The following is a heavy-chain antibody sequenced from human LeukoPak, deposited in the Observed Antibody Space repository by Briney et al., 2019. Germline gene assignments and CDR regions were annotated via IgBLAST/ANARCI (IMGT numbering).Heavy chain of an antibody. V-gene: IGHV3-33*01. J-gene: IGHJ4*02. CDR3: ARITGISGWYDFDY. D-gene: IGHD6-19*01. CDR2: IWYDGSNK. CDR1: GFTFSSYG. Sequence: GRSLRLSCAASGFTFSSYGMHWVRQAPGEGLEWVAVIWYDGSNKYYADSVKGRFTISRDNSKNTLYLQMNSLRAEDTAVYYCARITGISGWYDFDYWGQGTLVTVSS.